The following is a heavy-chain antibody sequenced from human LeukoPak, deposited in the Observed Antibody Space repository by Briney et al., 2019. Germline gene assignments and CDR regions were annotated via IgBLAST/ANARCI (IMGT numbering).Heavy chain of an antibody. CDR2: ISASGGST. CDR3: AKVSIAAADTLRNYDY. J-gene: IGHJ4*02. Sequence: GGSLRLSCAASGFTFSSSAMSWVRQVPGKGLEWVSGISASGGSTYYADSVRGRFTISRDNSKNTLYVQMNSLRDEDTAVYYCAKVSIAAADTLRNYDYWGQGTLVTVSS. D-gene: IGHD6-13*01. V-gene: IGHV3-23*01. CDR1: GFTFSSSA.